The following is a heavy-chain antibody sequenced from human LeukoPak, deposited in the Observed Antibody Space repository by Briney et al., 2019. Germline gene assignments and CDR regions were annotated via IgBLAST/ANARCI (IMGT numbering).Heavy chain of an antibody. CDR3: TPEALGITVFGVITN. CDR2: ISYSGTA. V-gene: IGHV4-39*01. CDR1: GGSISSSSYY. Sequence: KPSETLSLTCTVSGGSISSSSYYWGWVRQPPGKGLEWIASISYSGTAYYNPSLKGRVIVSIDTSTNQFSLKLSSVTAADTAVYYCTPEALGITVFGVITNWGQGTLVTVSS. D-gene: IGHD3-3*01. J-gene: IGHJ4*02.